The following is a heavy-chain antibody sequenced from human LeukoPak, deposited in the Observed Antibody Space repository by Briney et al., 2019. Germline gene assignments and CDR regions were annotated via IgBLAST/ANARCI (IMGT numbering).Heavy chain of an antibody. V-gene: IGHV3-23*01. D-gene: IGHD3-3*01. Sequence: GGSLRLSCAASGFTFSSFATSWVRQAPGKGLEWVSGISASGGSTYYADSVKGRFTISRDNSKNTLYLQMNSLRAEDTAVYYCARDLDGPENYWGQGTLVTVSS. J-gene: IGHJ4*02. CDR3: ARDLDGPENY. CDR1: GFTFSSFA. CDR2: ISASGGST.